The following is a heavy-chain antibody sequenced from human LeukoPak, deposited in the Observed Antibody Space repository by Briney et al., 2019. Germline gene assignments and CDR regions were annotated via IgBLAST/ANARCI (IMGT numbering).Heavy chain of an antibody. J-gene: IGHJ4*02. V-gene: IGHV4-38-2*02. CDR2: IYHSGST. CDR1: GYSLSSGYY. D-gene: IGHD2-15*01. CDR3: ARGNCSGGSCYSDY. Sequence: AETLSLTCTVSGYSLSSGYYWTWTRQPPGKGLEWIGNIYHSGSTYNNPSLKSRVTISGDTSKNHFSLKLSSVTAADTAVYYCARGNCSGGSCYSDYWGQGTLVTVSS.